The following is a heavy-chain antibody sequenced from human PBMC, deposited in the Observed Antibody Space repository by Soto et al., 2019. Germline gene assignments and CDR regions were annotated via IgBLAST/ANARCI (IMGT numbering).Heavy chain of an antibody. CDR1: GFTFASYT. D-gene: IGHD3-10*01. Sequence: SLRLSCAASGFTFASYTMNWVRQAPGKGLEWVSGIGVSAGSTYYADSVKGRFTISRDNSKNTLYLQMNNLRADDTAVYYRARARTSTGTYYAVDVWGQGTTVTVSS. J-gene: IGHJ6*02. V-gene: IGHV3-23*01. CDR2: IGVSAGST. CDR3: ARARTSTGTYYAVDV.